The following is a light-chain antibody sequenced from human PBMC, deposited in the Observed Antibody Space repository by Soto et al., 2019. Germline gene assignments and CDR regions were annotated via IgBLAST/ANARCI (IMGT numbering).Light chain of an antibody. CDR1: QTVRNNY. CDR2: GAS. Sequence: EIVLTQSPGTLSLSPGESATLSCRASQTVRNNYLAWYQQKPGQAPRLLIYGASSRATGIPDRFSGSGSGTDFTLTISKLETEDFAVYYCQQYGSSPWTFGQGTKVDIK. CDR3: QQYGSSPWT. V-gene: IGKV3-20*01. J-gene: IGKJ1*01.